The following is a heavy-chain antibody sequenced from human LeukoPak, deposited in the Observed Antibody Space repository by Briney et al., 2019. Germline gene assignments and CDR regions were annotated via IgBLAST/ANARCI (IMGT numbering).Heavy chain of an antibody. CDR2: IYYSGST. Sequence: SETLSLTSTVSRGSISSYYWSWIRHPPRKGLEWSGYIYYSGSTNYNPSLKSRVTISVDTSKTQFSLKLSSVTAADTAVYYCARDSRDFWSGYYRFDPWGQGTLVTVSS. J-gene: IGHJ5*02. CDR1: RGSISSYY. CDR3: ARDSRDFWSGYYRFDP. D-gene: IGHD3-3*01. V-gene: IGHV4-59*01.